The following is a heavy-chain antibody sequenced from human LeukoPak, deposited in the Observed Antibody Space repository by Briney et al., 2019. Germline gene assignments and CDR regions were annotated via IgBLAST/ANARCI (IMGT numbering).Heavy chain of an antibody. CDR2: IIPIFGTA. J-gene: IGHJ4*02. Sequence: ASVKVSCKASGGTFSSYAISWVRQAPGQGLEWMGGIIPIFGTANYAQKFQGRVTITAAESTSTAYMELSSLRSEDTAVYYCARGDYYDSSGYYLDFDYWGQGTLVTVSS. D-gene: IGHD3-22*01. CDR3: ARGDYYDSSGYYLDFDY. V-gene: IGHV1-69*13. CDR1: GGTFSSYA.